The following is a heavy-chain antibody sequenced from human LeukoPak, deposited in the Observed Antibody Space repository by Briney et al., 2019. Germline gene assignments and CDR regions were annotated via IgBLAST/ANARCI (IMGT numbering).Heavy chain of an antibody. V-gene: IGHV3-43*02. CDR3: AKGLLEGATLGALDY. CDR2: ISGDGGST. D-gene: IGHD1-26*01. J-gene: IGHJ4*02. CDR1: GFTFDDYA. Sequence: GGSLRLSCAASGFTFDDYAMHWVRQAPGKGLECVSLISGDGGSTYYADSVKGRFTISRDNSKNSLYLQMNSLRTEDTALYYCAKGLLEGATLGALDYWGQGTLVTVSS.